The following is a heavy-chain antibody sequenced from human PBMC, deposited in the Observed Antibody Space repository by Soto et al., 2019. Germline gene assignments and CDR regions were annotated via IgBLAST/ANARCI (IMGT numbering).Heavy chain of an antibody. CDR1: GLTFRSYA. Sequence: GSLGLSCAGSGLTFRSYAMSWVRQAPGKGLEWVSHISNSGRSTKYADSVKGRFTISRDNSKNTLYLQMNSLRAEDTAIYYCAKDALAYYDFWSWGQGTLVTVSS. J-gene: IGHJ4*02. CDR3: AKDALAYYDFWS. CDR2: ISNSGRST. D-gene: IGHD3-3*01. V-gene: IGHV3-23*01.